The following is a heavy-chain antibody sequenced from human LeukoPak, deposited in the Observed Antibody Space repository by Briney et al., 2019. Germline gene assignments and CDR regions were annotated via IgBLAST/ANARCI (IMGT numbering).Heavy chain of an antibody. CDR2: ISGSAGST. D-gene: IGHD2-2*01. CDR1: GFTFTSYA. V-gene: IGHV3-23*01. CDR3: AKDLCGTSCYNFDY. J-gene: IGHJ4*02. Sequence: GGSLRLSCAASGFTFTSYAMSWVRQAPGRGLEWVSGISGSAGSTYYADSVKGRFTISRDNSKNTLYLQMNSLRAEDTAVYYCAKDLCGTSCYNFDYWGQGTLVTVSS.